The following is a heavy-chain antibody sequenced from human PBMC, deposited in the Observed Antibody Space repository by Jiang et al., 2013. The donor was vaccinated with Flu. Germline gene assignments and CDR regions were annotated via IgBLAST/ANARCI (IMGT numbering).Heavy chain of an antibody. CDR3: ARGRLWFGAGQRDWFDP. J-gene: IGHJ5*02. Sequence: LLKPSETLSLTCAVYGGSFSGYYWSWIRQPPGKGLEWIGEINHSGSTHYNPSLKSRVTISVDTSKNQFSLKLSSVTAADTAVYYCARGRLWFGAGQRDWFDPWGQGTLVTVSS. CDR2: INHSGST. D-gene: IGHD3-10*01. V-gene: IGHV4-34*01. CDR1: GGSFSGYY.